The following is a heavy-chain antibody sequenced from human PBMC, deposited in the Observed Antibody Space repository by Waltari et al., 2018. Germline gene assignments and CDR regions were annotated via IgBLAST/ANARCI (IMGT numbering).Heavy chain of an antibody. Sequence: VQLVQPRTEGKKPGASLKTSCKASGYICTSYCIGWVRQRPGKGLAWLGMDYLDPRDSDMRYSPPFQRRDTVTAYKSVTTVYLHWSRLEASDTDIYYCVGGLMGGYERGWFDPWGQGTLVTVSS. CDR3: VGGLMGGYERGWFDP. CDR1: GYICTSYC. D-gene: IGHD5-12*01. J-gene: IGHJ5*02. CDR2: DYLDPRDSDM. V-gene: IGHV5-51*01.